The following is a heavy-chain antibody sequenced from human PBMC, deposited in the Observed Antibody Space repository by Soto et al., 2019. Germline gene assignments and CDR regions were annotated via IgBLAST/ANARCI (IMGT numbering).Heavy chain of an antibody. CDR3: ARPPYRGYDFDT. CDR1: GDSISSSNYY. J-gene: IGHJ4*02. CDR2: IFYSGNT. Sequence: SETLSLTCTVSGDSISSSNYYWAWIRQPPGKGLEWIGSIFYSGNTYYNPSLKSRVTISMDMSKNQFSLKLSSVTAADTAVYYWARPPYRGYDFDTWGQETLVTVPS. V-gene: IGHV4-39*01. D-gene: IGHD5-12*01.